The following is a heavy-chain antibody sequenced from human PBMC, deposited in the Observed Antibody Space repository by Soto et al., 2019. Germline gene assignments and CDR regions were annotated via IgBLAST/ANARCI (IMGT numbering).Heavy chain of an antibody. CDR1: GFTFSGSA. V-gene: IGHV3-73*01. CDR2: IRSKANSYAT. D-gene: IGHD3-10*01. Sequence: EVQLVESGGGLVQPGGSLKLSCAASGFTFSGSAMHWVRQASGKGLEWVGRIRSKANSYATAYAASVKGRFTISREDSKNTAYLQMNSLKTEDTAVYYCTIHSYGSYYFDYWGQGTLVTVSS. CDR3: TIHSYGSYYFDY. J-gene: IGHJ4*02.